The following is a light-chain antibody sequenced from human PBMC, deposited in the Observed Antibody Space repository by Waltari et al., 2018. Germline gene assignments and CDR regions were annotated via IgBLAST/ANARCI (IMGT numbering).Light chain of an antibody. V-gene: IGKV4-1*01. Sequence: DIVMTQSPDSLAVSLGERATINCKSSQSVLYSSNNKNYLAWYKQKPGQPPKLLIYWASTRESGVPDRFSGSGSGTDFTLTISSLQAEDVAVYYCQQYLSTPPTFGQGPRWKSN. J-gene: IGKJ1*01. CDR2: WAS. CDR3: QQYLSTPPT. CDR1: QSVLYSSNNKNY.